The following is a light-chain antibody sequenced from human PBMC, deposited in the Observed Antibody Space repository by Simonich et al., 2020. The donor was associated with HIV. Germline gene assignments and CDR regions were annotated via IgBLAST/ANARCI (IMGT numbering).Light chain of an antibody. CDR2: WAS. J-gene: IGKJ1*01. CDR1: KSVLYSSNNKNY. V-gene: IGKV4-1*01. Sequence: DIVMTQSPDSLAVSLGERATIICKSSKSVLYSSNNKNYLVWYQQKPGQPPKLLIYWASTRESGVPDRFSGSGSGTDFTLTISSLQAEDVAVYYCQQYYTTPRTFGQGTKVEIK. CDR3: QQYYTTPRT.